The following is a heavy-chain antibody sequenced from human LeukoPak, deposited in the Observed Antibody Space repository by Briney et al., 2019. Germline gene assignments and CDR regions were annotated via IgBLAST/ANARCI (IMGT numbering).Heavy chain of an antibody. D-gene: IGHD4-11*01. CDR2: IYHSGRT. Sequence: ASETLSLTCAVSGYSISSGYYWGWIRQPPGKGLEWIGSIYHSGRTYYNPSLKSRVTISVDTSKNQFSLQLSSVTAADTAVYYCASGTYSNSFAYWGQGTLVTVSS. J-gene: IGHJ4*02. CDR3: ASGTYSNSFAY. CDR1: GYSISSGYY. V-gene: IGHV4-38-2*01.